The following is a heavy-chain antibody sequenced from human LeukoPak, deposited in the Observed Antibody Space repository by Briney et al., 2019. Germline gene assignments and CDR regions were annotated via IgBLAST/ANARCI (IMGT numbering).Heavy chain of an antibody. J-gene: IGHJ4*02. CDR3: ASYLLGWELLT. Sequence: GGSLRLSCAASGFPFDDYGMSWVRQAPGKGLEWVSGINWNGGSTGYADSVKGRFTISRDNAKNSLYLQMNSLRAEDTALYYCASYLLGWELLTWGQGSLVTVSS. V-gene: IGHV3-20*04. CDR1: GFPFDDYG. D-gene: IGHD1-26*01. CDR2: INWNGGST.